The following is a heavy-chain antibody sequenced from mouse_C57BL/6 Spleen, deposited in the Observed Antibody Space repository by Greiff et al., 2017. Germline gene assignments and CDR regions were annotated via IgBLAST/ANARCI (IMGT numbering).Heavy chain of an antibody. Sequence: QVQLQQPGAELVKPGASVKLSCKASGYTFTSYWMHWVKQRPGQGLEWIGMIHPNSGSTNYNEKFKSKATLTVDKSSSTAYMQLSSLTSEDSAVYYCARGDSTMVKAWFAYWGQGTLVTVSA. CDR3: ARGDSTMVKAWFAY. CDR1: GYTFTSYW. V-gene: IGHV1-64*01. D-gene: IGHD2-1*01. CDR2: IHPNSGST. J-gene: IGHJ3*01.